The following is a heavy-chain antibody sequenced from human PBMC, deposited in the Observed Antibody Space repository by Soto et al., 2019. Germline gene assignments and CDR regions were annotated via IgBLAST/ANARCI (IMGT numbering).Heavy chain of an antibody. J-gene: IGHJ5*02. V-gene: IGHV3-21*01. CDR2: ISSGAAYI. CDR3: TRDEGGSYDSWFHP. CDR1: TFSLYS. Sequence: EVQVVESGGGLVKPGGSLTLSCNFTFSLYSMNWVRQAPGKGLECVASISSGAAYIKYADSVQGRFTISRDNAKSSVSLQMSSLRVEDTAVYFCTRDEGGSYDSWFHPWGQGTQVTVSA. D-gene: IGHD1-26*01.